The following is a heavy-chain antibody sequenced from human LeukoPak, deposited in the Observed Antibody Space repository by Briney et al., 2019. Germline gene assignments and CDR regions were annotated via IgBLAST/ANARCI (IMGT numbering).Heavy chain of an antibody. Sequence: WASVKVSCKASGYTFIGYYMHWVRQAPGQGLEWMGWINPNSGGTNYAQKFQGRVTMTRDTSISTAYMELSRLRSDDTAVYYCARKYSSGWYGWYFDYWGQGTLVTVSS. CDR2: INPNSGGT. CDR1: GYTFIGYY. D-gene: IGHD6-19*01. CDR3: ARKYSSGWYGWYFDY. J-gene: IGHJ4*02. V-gene: IGHV1-2*02.